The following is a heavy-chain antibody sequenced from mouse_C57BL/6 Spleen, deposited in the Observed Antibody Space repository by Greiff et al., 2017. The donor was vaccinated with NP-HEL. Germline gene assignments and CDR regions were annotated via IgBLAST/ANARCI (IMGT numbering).Heavy chain of an antibody. V-gene: IGHV1-55*01. CDR1: GYTFTSYW. Sequence: QVQLQQPGAELVKPGASVKMSCKASGYTFTSYWITWVKQRPGQGLEWIGDIYPGSGSTNYNEKFKSKATLTVDTSSSTAYMQLSSLTSEDSAVYYCTRGGTMITYYAMDYWGQGTSVTVSS. CDR2: IYPGSGST. CDR3: TRGGTMITYYAMDY. D-gene: IGHD2-4*01. J-gene: IGHJ4*01.